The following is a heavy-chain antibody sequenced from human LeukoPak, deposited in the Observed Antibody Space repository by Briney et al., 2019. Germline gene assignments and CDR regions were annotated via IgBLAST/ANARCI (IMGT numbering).Heavy chain of an antibody. CDR2: ISAYNGNT. D-gene: IGHD6-19*01. Sequence: ASVKVSCKASGYTFTSYGISWVRQAPGQGLEWMGWISAYNGNTNYAQKLQGRVTMTTDTSTSTAYMELRSLRSGDTAVYYCARVHSSGWYLESWYFDLWGRGTLVTVSS. CDR3: ARVHSSGWYLESWYFDL. J-gene: IGHJ2*01. V-gene: IGHV1-18*04. CDR1: GYTFTSYG.